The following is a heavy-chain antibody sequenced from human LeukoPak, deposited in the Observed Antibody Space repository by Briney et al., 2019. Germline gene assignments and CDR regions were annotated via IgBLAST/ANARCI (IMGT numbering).Heavy chain of an antibody. CDR1: GFTFSDYY. CDR3: VRDADGGNSWFDT. CDR2: ISSSGSTI. J-gene: IGHJ5*02. V-gene: IGHV3-11*01. Sequence: PGGSLRLSCAASGFTFSDYYMSWIRQAPGKGLEWVSYISSSGSTIYYADSVKGRFTISRDNAKNSPYLQMNSLRAEDTALYYCVRDADGGNSWFDTWGQGTLVTVSS. D-gene: IGHD4-23*01.